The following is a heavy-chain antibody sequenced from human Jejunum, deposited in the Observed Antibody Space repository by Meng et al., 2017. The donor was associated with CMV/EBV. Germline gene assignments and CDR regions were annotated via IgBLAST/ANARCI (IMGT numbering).Heavy chain of an antibody. CDR3: ARVGGAQHGDFDF. V-gene: IGHV4-34*01. CDR1: GESFSGYY. Sequence: QGQLQQWGSGMLKPSETLSLPCTVYGESFSGYYWTWIRQPPGKGLEWIGEINHSGSTNYNPSLKSRVTIIVDTSKRQFSLRLSFVTAADTAVYYCARVGGAQHGDFDFWGQGTLVTVSS. CDR2: INHSGST. J-gene: IGHJ4*02. D-gene: IGHD4-17*01.